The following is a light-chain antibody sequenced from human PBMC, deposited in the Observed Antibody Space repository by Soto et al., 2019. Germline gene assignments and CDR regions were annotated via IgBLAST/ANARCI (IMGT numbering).Light chain of an antibody. J-gene: IGLJ1*01. CDR3: SSFAGSNNFPYV. V-gene: IGLV2-8*01. CDR1: SSDVGAYDY. CDR2: EIN. Sequence: QSILTQPPSASWSPGQSVTISCTGTSSDVGAYDYVSWYQQHPGKAPKLMIYEINKRPSGVPDRFSGSKSGNTASLTVSGLQAEDEADYYCSSFAGSNNFPYVFGTGTKVTVL.